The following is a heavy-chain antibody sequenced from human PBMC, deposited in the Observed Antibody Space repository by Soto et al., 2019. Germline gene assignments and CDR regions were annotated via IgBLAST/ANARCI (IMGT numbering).Heavy chain of an antibody. J-gene: IGHJ4*02. CDR1: GGCISSSSYY. CDR3: ASGPIVVVN. CDR2: IYYSGST. Sequence: QLQLQESGPGLVKPSETLSLTCTVAGGCISSSSYYWGWIRQPPGKGLEWIGSIYYSGSTYYNPSLKSRVTISVDTSKNQFSLKLSSVTAADTAVYYCASGPIVVVNWGQGTLFTVSS. V-gene: IGHV4-39*01. D-gene: IGHD3-22*01.